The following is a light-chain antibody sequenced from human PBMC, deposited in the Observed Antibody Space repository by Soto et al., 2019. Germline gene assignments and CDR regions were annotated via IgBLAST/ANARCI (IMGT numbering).Light chain of an antibody. CDR1: QNIHNH. CDR2: DAV. Sequence: MSQSPATLSVSLGERVTLSCRASQNIHNHMSWFLQKPGQTPRLLIYDAVIRAPGIPARFSGSGSGTDFTLTISSLEPEDFTVYYCQQRSNWPSLTFGGGTKVDIK. V-gene: IGKV3-11*01. CDR3: QQRSNWPSLT. J-gene: IGKJ4*01.